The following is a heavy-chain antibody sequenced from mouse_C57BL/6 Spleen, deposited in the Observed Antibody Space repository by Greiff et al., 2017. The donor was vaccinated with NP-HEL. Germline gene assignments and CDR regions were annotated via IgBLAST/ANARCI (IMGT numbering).Heavy chain of an antibody. J-gene: IGHJ4*01. Sequence: VHLVESGAELAKPGASVKLSCKASGYTFTSYWMHWVKQRPGQGLEWIGYINPSSGYTKYNQKFKDKATLTADKSSSTAYMQLSSLTYEDSAVYYCARGSRSDSNYVNAMDYWGQGTSVTVSS. D-gene: IGHD2-5*01. CDR3: ARGSRSDSNYVNAMDY. CDR1: GYTFTSYW. V-gene: IGHV1-7*01. CDR2: INPSSGYT.